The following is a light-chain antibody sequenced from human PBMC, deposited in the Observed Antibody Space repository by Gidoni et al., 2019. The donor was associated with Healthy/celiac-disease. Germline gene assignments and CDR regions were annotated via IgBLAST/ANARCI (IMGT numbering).Light chain of an antibody. CDR3: QQYGSSPFT. CDR2: GAS. CDR1: QRVSSSY. J-gene: IGKJ4*01. Sequence: IVLTQSPGTLSLSPGERATLSCRASQRVSSSYLAWYQQKPGQAPRLLIYGASSRATGIPDRFSGSGSGTDFTLTISRLEPEDCAVYYCQQYGSSPFTFGGGTKVEIK. V-gene: IGKV3-20*01.